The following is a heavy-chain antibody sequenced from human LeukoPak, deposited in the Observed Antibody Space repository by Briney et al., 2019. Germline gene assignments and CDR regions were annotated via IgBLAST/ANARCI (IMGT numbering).Heavy chain of an antibody. CDR1: GGSISSYY. CDR2: IYPSGST. V-gene: IGHV4-4*07. CDR3: ARVTGYVIEDYFDY. J-gene: IGHJ4*02. D-gene: IGHD3-22*01. Sequence: SETLSLTCTVSGGSISSYYWSWIRQPAGKGLGWIGRIYPSGSTNYNPSLKNRVTMSVDTSKNQFSLKLSSVTAADTAVYYCARVTGYVIEDYFDYWGQGTLVTVSS.